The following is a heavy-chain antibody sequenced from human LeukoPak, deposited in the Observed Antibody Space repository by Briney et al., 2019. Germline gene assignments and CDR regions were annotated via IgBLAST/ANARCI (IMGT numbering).Heavy chain of an antibody. CDR2: IYSGGST. V-gene: IGHV3-53*01. CDR1: GFTVSSNY. Sequence: GGSLRLSCAASGFTVSSNYMSWVRQAPGKGLEWVSVIYSGGSTYYADSVKGRFTISRDNAKSSLYLQMNSLRAEDTAVYYCARDSSPGYYDYVWGTYPRYWGQGTLVTVSS. J-gene: IGHJ4*02. CDR3: ARDSSPGYYDYVWGTYPRY. D-gene: IGHD3-16*02.